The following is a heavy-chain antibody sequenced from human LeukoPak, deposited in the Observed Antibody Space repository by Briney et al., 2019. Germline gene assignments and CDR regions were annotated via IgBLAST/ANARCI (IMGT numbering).Heavy chain of an antibody. D-gene: IGHD3-9*01. CDR1: GGSISSGDYY. CDR3: AREYDILTGALPADAFDI. J-gene: IGHJ3*02. Sequence: SQTLSLTCTVSGGSISSGDYYWSWIRQPPGKGLEWIGYIYYSGSTYYNPSLKSRVTISVDTSKNQFSLKLSSVTAADTAVYYCAREYDILTGALPADAFDIWGQGTMVTVSS. CDR2: IYYSGST. V-gene: IGHV4-30-4*01.